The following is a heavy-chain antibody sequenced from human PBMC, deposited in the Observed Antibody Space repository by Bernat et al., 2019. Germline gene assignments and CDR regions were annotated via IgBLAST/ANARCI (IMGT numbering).Heavy chain of an antibody. D-gene: IGHD2-21*02. CDR1: GFTFSGSA. CDR2: IRSKANSYAT. V-gene: IGHV3-73*01. J-gene: IGHJ6*02. CDR3: ARDIIVVVTAIHHPPMIGMDV. Sequence: EVQLVESGGGLVQPGGSLKLSCAASGFTFSGSAMHWVRQASGKGLEWVGRIRSKANSYATAYAASVKGRFTISRDDSKNTAYLQMNSLRAEDTAVYYCARDIIVVVTAIHHPPMIGMDVWGQGTTVTVSS.